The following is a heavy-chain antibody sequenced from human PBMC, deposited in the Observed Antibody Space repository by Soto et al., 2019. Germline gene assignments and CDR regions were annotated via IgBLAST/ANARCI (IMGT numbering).Heavy chain of an antibody. J-gene: IGHJ1*01. CDR3: AKGVVVDTTYFQH. V-gene: IGHV3-30*18. CDR2: ISYDGSDK. D-gene: IGHD2-15*01. Sequence: QVQLVESGGGVVQPGRSLRLSCAASGFTFSSYGMHWVRQAPGKGLEWVAVISYDGSDKYYADSVKGRFTISRDNSNNTLYLPMDSLRGEDTAVYYCAKGVVVDTTYFQHWGQGTLVTVSS. CDR1: GFTFSSYG.